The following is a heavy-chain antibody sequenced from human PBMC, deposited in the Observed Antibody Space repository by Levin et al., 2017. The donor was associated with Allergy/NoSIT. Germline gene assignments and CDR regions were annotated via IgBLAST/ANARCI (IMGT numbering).Heavy chain of an antibody. V-gene: IGHV3-21*01. CDR3: ARAAYSSSNNWFDP. CDR1: GFTFSSYS. CDR2: ISSSSSYI. D-gene: IGHD6-6*01. J-gene: IGHJ5*02. Sequence: GALRLSCAASGFTFSSYSMNWVRQAPGKGLEWVSSISSSSSYIYYADSVKGRFTISRDNAKNSLYLQMNSLRAEDTAVYYCARAAYSSSNNWFDPWGQGTLVTVSS.